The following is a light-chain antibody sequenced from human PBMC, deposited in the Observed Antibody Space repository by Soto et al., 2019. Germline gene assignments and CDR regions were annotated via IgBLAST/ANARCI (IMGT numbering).Light chain of an antibody. CDR1: QSVSSSY. J-gene: IGKJ1*01. Sequence: EIVLTLSHCTLSFSPGERATLSCRASQSVSSSYLAWYQQKPGQAPRLLIYGASTRATGIPARFSGSGSGTEFTLTISSLQSEDFAVYYCQQYNNWPGTFGQGTKVDIK. V-gene: IGKV3-15*01. CDR2: GAS. CDR3: QQYNNWPGT.